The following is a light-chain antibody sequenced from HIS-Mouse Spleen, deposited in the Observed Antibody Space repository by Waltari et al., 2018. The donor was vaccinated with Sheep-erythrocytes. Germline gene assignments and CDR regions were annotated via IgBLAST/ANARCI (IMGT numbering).Light chain of an antibody. CDR3: CSYAGSYNHV. CDR2: DVS. V-gene: IGLV2-11*01. J-gene: IGLJ1*01. CDR1: SSDVGGYNY. Sequence: QSALTQPRSVSGSPGQSVTISCTGTSSDVGGYNYASWYQQQPGKAPKLMIYDVSNRPSGVPDRFSGSKSGNTASLTISGLQAEDEADYYCCSYAGSYNHVFATGTKVTVL.